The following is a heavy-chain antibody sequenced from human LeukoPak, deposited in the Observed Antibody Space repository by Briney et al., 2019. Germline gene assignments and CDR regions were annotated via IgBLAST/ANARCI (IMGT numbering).Heavy chain of an antibody. V-gene: IGHV3-30*18. CDR1: GFTFSSYG. J-gene: IGHJ5*02. Sequence: QPGRSLRLSCAASGFTFSSYGMHWVRQAPGKGLEWVAVISYDGSDKYFADSVKGRFTISRDNSKNTLYLQMNSLRAEDTAVYYCAKADGSWTYDPWGQGTLVTVSS. CDR3: AKADGSWTYDP. CDR2: ISYDGSDK. D-gene: IGHD5-24*01.